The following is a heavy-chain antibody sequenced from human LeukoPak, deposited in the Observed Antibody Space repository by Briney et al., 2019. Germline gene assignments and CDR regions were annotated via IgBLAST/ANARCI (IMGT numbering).Heavy chain of an antibody. CDR2: ITSDGSST. D-gene: IGHD1-7*01. J-gene: IGHJ4*02. V-gene: IGHV3-74*01. CDR1: GFTFSSFW. Sequence: PGGSLRLSCAASGFTFSSFWMHWVRQPPGKGLVWVSRITSDGSSTRSADPVKGRFTTSRDNAKNTLYLQLNSLRVEDTATYFCARDLGDGTPFDYWGQGTLVTVSS. CDR3: ARDLGDGTPFDY.